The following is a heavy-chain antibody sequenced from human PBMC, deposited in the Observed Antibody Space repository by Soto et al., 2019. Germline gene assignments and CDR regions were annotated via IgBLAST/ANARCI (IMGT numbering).Heavy chain of an antibody. D-gene: IGHD3-9*01. CDR1: GGSFSGYY. CDR3: AREKCAVAFLLTGYYWLDP. CDR2: INHSGST. V-gene: IGHV4-34*09. J-gene: IGHJ5*02. Sequence: PSETLSLTCAVYGGSFSGYYWSWIRQPPGKGLEWIGEINHSGSTYYNPSLKSRVTISVDTSKNQFSLKLSSVTAADTAVYYCAREKCAVAFLLTGYYWLDPWGQGTLVTVSS.